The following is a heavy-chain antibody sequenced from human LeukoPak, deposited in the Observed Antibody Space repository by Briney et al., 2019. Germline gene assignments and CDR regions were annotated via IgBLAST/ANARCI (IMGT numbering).Heavy chain of an antibody. CDR2: IIPIFGTA. CDR3: ARSGLDLQGDQDY. D-gene: IGHD2-21*02. J-gene: IGHJ4*02. Sequence: GSSVKVSCKASGGTFSSYAISWVRQAPGQGLEWMVGIIPIFGTANYAQKFQGRVTITTDESTSTAYMELSSLISEDTAVYYCARSGLDLQGDQDYWGPGTLVTVSS. CDR1: GGTFSSYA. V-gene: IGHV1-69*05.